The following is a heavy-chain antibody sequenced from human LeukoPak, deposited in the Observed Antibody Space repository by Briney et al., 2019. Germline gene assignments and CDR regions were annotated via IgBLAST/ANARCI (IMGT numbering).Heavy chain of an antibody. V-gene: IGHV7-4-1*02. Sequence: ASVNVSCKASGYTFTSYAMNWVRQAPGQGLEWMGWINTNTGNPTYAQGFTGRFVFSLDTSVSTAYLQISSLKAEDTAVYYCAKKVLAYGMDVWGQGTTVTVSS. CDR2: INTNTGNP. CDR1: GYTFTSYA. D-gene: IGHD3-3*01. J-gene: IGHJ6*02. CDR3: AKKVLAYGMDV.